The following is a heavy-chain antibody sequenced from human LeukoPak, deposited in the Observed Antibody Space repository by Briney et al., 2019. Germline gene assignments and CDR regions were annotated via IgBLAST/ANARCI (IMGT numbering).Heavy chain of an antibody. CDR1: GYTFTSYY. D-gene: IGHD3-22*01. CDR3: ARARYYDSSGYGHDY. CDR2: INPSGGST. J-gene: IGHJ4*02. V-gene: IGHV1-46*01. Sequence: GASVKVSFKASGYTFTSYYMHWVRRAPGQGLEWMGIINPSGGSTSYAQKFQGRVTMTRDTSTSTVYMELSSLRSEDTAVYYCARARYYDSSGYGHDYWGQGTLVTVSS.